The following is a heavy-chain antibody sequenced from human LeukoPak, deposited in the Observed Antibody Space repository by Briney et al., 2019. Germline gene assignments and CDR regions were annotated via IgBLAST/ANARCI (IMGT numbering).Heavy chain of an antibody. V-gene: IGHV1-69*13. CDR3: AREGVGVNKGVFDY. CDR1: GGTFSSYA. Sequence: PVKVSCKASGGTFSSYAISWVRQAPGQGLEWMGGIIPIFATPDYAQKFQDRVTITADESTSTAYMELSSLRSEDTAVYYCAREGVGVNKGVFDYWGQGTLVTVSS. J-gene: IGHJ4*02. CDR2: IIPIFATP. D-gene: IGHD3-10*01.